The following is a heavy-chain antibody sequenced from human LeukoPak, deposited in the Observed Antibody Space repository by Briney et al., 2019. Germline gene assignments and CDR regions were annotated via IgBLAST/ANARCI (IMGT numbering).Heavy chain of an antibody. V-gene: IGHV4-31*03. Sequence: SQTLSLTCTVSGGSISSGGYYWSWIRQHPGKGLEWIGYIYYSGSTYYNPSLKSRVTISVDTPKNQFSLKLSSVTAADTAVYYCARDGGDAAMVLDDALDIWGQGTMVTVSS. CDR2: IYYSGST. D-gene: IGHD5-18*01. J-gene: IGHJ3*02. CDR1: GGSISSGGYY. CDR3: ARDGGDAAMVLDDALDI.